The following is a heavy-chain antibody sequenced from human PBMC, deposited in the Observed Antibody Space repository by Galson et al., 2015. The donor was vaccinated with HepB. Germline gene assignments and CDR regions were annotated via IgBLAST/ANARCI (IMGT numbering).Heavy chain of an antibody. D-gene: IGHD4-17*01. V-gene: IGHV3-53*01. CDR2: IYSGGST. CDR1: GFTVSRNY. Sequence: SLRLSCAASGFTVSRNYMSWVRQAPGKGLEWVSVIYSGGSTYYADSVKGRFTISRDNSKNTLYLQMNSLRVEDTAVYYCARALVGDYNFDYWGQGTLVTVSS. J-gene: IGHJ4*02. CDR3: ARALVGDYNFDY.